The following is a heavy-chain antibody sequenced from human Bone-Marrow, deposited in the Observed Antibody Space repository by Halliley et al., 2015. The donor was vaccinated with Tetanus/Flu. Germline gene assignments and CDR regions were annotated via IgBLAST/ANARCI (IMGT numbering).Heavy chain of an antibody. CDR3: ARDLGGDSAPHFGD. Sequence: TLSLTCTVSRGSISSYSWTWIRQPPGKGLEWIGYVFYTGTTNYNPSLKSRVTMSLDMSKNQFSLSLTSVTAADTAVYYCARDLGGDSAPHFGDWGRGTLVTGSS. V-gene: IGHV4-59*01. D-gene: IGHD4-17*01. CDR2: VFYTGTT. J-gene: IGHJ4*02. CDR1: RGSISSYS.